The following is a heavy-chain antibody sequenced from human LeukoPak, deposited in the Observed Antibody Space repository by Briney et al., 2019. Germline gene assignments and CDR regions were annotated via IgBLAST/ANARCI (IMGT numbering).Heavy chain of an antibody. V-gene: IGHV3-30-3*01. J-gene: IGHJ4*02. CDR3: ARETIAARTFDY. D-gene: IGHD6-6*01. CDR1: GFTFSSYA. CDR2: ISYDGSNK. Sequence: GRSLRISCAASGFTFSSYAMHWVRQAPGKGLEWVAVISYDGSNKYYADSVKGRFTISRDNSKNTLYLQMNSLRAEDTAVYYCARETIAARTFDYWGQGTLVTVSS.